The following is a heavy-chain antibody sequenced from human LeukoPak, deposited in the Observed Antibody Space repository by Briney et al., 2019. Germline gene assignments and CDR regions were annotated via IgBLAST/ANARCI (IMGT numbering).Heavy chain of an antibody. CDR2: ISTQSGDT. CDR1: GYTLTSYG. Sequence: ASVKVSCKAVGYTLTSYGFNWMRQAPGQGLEWMGWISTQSGDTNYAQKVQGRLTLTADRSTNTAYMELRSLRSDDTAVYYCARGASGDIWGQGTMVTVSS. CDR3: ARGASGDI. D-gene: IGHD3-9*01. J-gene: IGHJ4*02. V-gene: IGHV1-18*01.